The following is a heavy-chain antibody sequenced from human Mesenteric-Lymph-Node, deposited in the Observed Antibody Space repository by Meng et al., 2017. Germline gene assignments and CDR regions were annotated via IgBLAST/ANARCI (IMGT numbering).Heavy chain of an antibody. CDR1: GYTLTELS. CDR2: FDPEDGET. V-gene: IGHV1-24*01. CDR3: ATGRYDFWSGPPPPHYYYYGMDV. D-gene: IGHD3-3*01. Sequence: ASVKVSCKVSGYTLTELSMHWVRQAPGKGLEWMGGFDPEDGETIYAQKFQGRVTMTEDTSTDTAYMELSSLRSEDTAVYYCATGRYDFWSGPPPPHYYYYGMDVWGQGTTVTVSS. J-gene: IGHJ6*02.